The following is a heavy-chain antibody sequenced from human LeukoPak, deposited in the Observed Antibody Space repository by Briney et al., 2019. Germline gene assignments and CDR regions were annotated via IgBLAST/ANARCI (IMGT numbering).Heavy chain of an antibody. CDR1: GFAFSTYA. CDR2: ISSSSSYI. J-gene: IGHJ4*02. V-gene: IGHV3-21*01. D-gene: IGHD5-18*01. Sequence: PGGSLRLSCAASGFAFSTYAMHWVRQAPGKGLEWVSSISSSSSYIYYADSVKGRFTISRDNAKNSLYLQMNSLRAEDTAVYYCASMGYSFSFFDYWGQGTLVTVSS. CDR3: ASMGYSFSFFDY.